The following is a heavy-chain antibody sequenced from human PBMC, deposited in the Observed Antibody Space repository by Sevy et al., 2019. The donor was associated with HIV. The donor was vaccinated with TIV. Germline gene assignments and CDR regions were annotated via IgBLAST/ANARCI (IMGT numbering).Heavy chain of an antibody. V-gene: IGHV3-49*03. CDR3: TRGLATADTPEYYFDY. CDR2: IRRNSHEPYGGTT. D-gene: IGHD5-12*01. Sequence: QLGGSLRLSCTSSGFTFGDYAMSWFRQAPGKGLEWVAFIRRNSHEPYGGTTEYAASVKGRFTISRDDSKSIAYLQMNSLKTEDTAVYYCTRGLATADTPEYYFDYWGQGILVTVSS. CDR1: GFTFGDYA. J-gene: IGHJ4*02.